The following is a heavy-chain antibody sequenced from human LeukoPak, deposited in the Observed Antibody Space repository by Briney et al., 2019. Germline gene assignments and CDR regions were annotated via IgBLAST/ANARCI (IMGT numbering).Heavy chain of an antibody. D-gene: IGHD2-2*01. CDR2: ISSSSSNI. CDR3: ARGTYCSSTTCYGDYFDN. J-gene: IGHJ4*02. V-gene: IGHV3-21*01. Sequence: GGSLRLSCAASGFTFSTYNLDWVRQAPGKGLEWVSSISSSSSNIYYADSVKGRFTISRDNAKNSLYLQMNSLRAEDTAVYYCARGTYCSSTTCYGDYFDNWGQGTLVTVSS. CDR1: GFTFSTYN.